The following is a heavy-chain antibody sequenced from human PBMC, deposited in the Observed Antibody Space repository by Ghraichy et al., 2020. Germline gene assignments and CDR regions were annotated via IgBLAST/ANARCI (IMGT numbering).Heavy chain of an antibody. J-gene: IGHJ4*02. CDR3: TRGAGTTVGDY. V-gene: IGHV4-39*01. CDR1: GGSISSSAYY. D-gene: IGHD1-7*01. CDR2: IYYSGIT. Sequence: SETLSLTCTVSGGSISSSAYYCAWIRQLPGKGLEWIGNIYYSGITHYNPSLKSRVNISVDTSKKQFSLKLNSVTAADTAVYYCTRGAGTTVGDYWGLGTLVTVSS.